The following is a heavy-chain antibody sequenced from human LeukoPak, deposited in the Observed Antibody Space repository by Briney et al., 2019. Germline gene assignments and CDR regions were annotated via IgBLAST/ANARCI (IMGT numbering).Heavy chain of an antibody. CDR2: MNPNSGHT. V-gene: IGHV1-8*02. CDR1: EYTFTAYY. J-gene: IGHJ4*02. Sequence: ASVKVSCKASEYTFTAYYMHWVRQAPGQGLEWMGWMNPNSGHTGYAQKFQGRITMTRNTPISTAYMELSSLGSEDTAVYYCATVTRDCSRASCYNYWGQGTLVTVSS. CDR3: ATVTRDCSRASCYNY. D-gene: IGHD2-2*02.